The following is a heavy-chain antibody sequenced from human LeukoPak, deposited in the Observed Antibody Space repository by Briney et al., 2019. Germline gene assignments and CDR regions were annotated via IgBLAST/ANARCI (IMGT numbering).Heavy chain of an antibody. D-gene: IGHD3-10*01. CDR1: GGSFSGYY. CDR3: ARGGPSGYYGSGSYYPKRGWFDP. Sequence: SETLSLTCAVYGGSFSGYYWSWIRQPPGKGLEWIGEINHSGSTNYNPSLKSRVTISVDTSKNQFSLKLSSVTAADTAVYYCARGGPSGYYGSGSYYPKRGWFDPWGQGTLVTVSS. J-gene: IGHJ5*02. CDR2: INHSGST. V-gene: IGHV4-34*01.